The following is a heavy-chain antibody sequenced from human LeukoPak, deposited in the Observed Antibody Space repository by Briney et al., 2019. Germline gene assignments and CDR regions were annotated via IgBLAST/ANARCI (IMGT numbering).Heavy chain of an antibody. V-gene: IGHV4-4*02. CDR3: ARQPDNLPGWSHDY. D-gene: IGHD6-19*01. J-gene: IGHJ4*02. CDR2: IYHSGST. CDR1: GGSISSSNW. Sequence: PSGTLSLTCAVPGGSISSSNWWSWVRQPPGKGLEWIGGIYHSGSTNYNPSLKSRVTISVDKSKNQFSLKLSSVTAADTAVYYCARQPDNLPGWSHDYWGQGTLVTVSS.